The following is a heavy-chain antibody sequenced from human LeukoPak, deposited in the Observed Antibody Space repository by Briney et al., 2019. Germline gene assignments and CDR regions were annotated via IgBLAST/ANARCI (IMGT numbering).Heavy chain of an antibody. CDR2: MRDRNKNYAT. J-gene: IGHJ4*02. D-gene: IGHD2-21*02. CDR1: GIGFQGSA. Sequence: GGSLRLSCAASGIGFQGSAVHWVRQSSGRGLEWVGCMRDRNKNYATIYGASMRGRFTISRDDSMNTATLQLNSLRTEDAAVYFCIRHVEYVTPDSWGQGTLVTVSS. CDR3: IRHVEYVTPDS. V-gene: IGHV3-73*01.